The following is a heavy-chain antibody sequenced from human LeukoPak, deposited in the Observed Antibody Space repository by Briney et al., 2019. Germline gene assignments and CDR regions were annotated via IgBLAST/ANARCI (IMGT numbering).Heavy chain of an antibody. D-gene: IGHD4-17*01. CDR3: ARDREYGDYLWDY. Sequence: GGSLRLSCAASGFTFSSYAMHWVRQAPGKGLEWVAVISYDGSNKYYADSVKGRFTISRDNSKNTLYLQMNSLRAEDTAVYYCARDREYGDYLWDYWGQGTLVPVSS. J-gene: IGHJ4*02. V-gene: IGHV3-30-3*01. CDR2: ISYDGSNK. CDR1: GFTFSSYA.